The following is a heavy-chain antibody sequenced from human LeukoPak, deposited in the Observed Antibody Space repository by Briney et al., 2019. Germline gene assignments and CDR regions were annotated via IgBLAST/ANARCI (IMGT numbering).Heavy chain of an antibody. D-gene: IGHD1-26*01. Sequence: SVKVSCKASGGTFSSYAISWVRQAPGQGLEWMGRTIPILGIANYAQKFQGRVTITADKSTSTAYMELSSLRSEDTAVYYCARVEWGQLTDGLEVSESFDYWGQGTLVTVSS. CDR3: ARVEWGQLTDGLEVSESFDY. CDR1: GGTFSSYA. CDR2: TIPILGIA. J-gene: IGHJ4*02. V-gene: IGHV1-69*04.